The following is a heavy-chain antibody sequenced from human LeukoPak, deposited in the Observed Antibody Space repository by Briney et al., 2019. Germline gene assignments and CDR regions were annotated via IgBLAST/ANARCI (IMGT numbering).Heavy chain of an antibody. D-gene: IGHD6-13*01. Sequence: GGSLRLSCAASGFTFSDYYMSWIRQAPGKGLEWVSYISSSGSTIYYADSVKGRFTISRDNAKNSLYLQMNSLRAEDTAVYYCAKDLWPGIAAAGPTPRGYFDCWGQGTLVTVSS. CDR3: AKDLWPGIAAAGPTPRGYFDC. V-gene: IGHV3-11*01. CDR1: GFTFSDYY. J-gene: IGHJ4*02. CDR2: ISSSGSTI.